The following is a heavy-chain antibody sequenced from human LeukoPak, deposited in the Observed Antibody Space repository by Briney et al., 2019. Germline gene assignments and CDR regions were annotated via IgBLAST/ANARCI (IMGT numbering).Heavy chain of an antibody. CDR1: GGSISSGGYY. J-gene: IGHJ4*02. CDR3: ARARIAAAGTCDYFDY. V-gene: IGHV4-31*03. CDR2: IYYSGST. D-gene: IGHD6-13*01. Sequence: SETLSLTCTVSGGSISSGGYYWSWIRQHPGKGLEWIGYIYYSGSTYYNPSLKSRVTISVDTSKNQFSLKLSSVTAADTAVCYCARARIAAAGTCDYFDYWGQGTLVTVSS.